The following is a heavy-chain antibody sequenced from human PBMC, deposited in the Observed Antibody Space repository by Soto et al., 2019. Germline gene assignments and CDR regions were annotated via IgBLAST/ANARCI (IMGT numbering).Heavy chain of an antibody. V-gene: IGHV4-34*01. CDR3: ARVWIRNWFDP. D-gene: IGHD1-1*01. CDR2: IYHSGST. Sequence: SETLSLTCAVYGGSFSAYSWSWIRQPPGKGLEWIGYIYHSGSTNYNPSLKSRVTISVDTSKNQFSLKLSSVTAADTAVYYCARVWIRNWFDPWGQGTLVTVSS. J-gene: IGHJ5*02. CDR1: GGSFSAYS.